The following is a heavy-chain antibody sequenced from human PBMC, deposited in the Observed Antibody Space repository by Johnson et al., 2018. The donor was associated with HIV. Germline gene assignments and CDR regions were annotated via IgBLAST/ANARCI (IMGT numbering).Heavy chain of an antibody. CDR3: AITMIVPSGAFDI. J-gene: IGHJ3*02. CDR1: GFSFDDYG. V-gene: IGHV3-20*04. CDR2: INWNGANS. D-gene: IGHD3-22*01. Sequence: EVQLLESGGSVVRPGGSLRLSCAASGFSFDDYGMSWVRQIPGKGLEWVSSINWNGANSGYADSVKGRFTISRDNAKNSLYLQMNSLRAEDTALYYCAITMIVPSGAFDIWGQGTMVTVSS.